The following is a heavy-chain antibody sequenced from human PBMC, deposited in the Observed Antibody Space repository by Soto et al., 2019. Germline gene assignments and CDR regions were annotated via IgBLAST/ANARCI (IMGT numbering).Heavy chain of an antibody. CDR1: GFTFSGYG. CDR2: ISCSGSNK. Sequence: GGSLRLSCAASGFTFSGYGMHWVRQAPGKGLEWVSIISCSGSNKYYADSVKGRFTISRDNAKNSLYLQMNSLRAEDTAVYYCARGIPALPWGQGTLVTVSS. J-gene: IGHJ5*02. CDR3: ARGIPALP. V-gene: IGHV3-21*04. D-gene: IGHD6-13*01.